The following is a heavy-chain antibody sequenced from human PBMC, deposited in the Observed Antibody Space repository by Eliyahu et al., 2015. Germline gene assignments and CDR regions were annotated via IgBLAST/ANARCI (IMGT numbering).Heavy chain of an antibody. CDR2: INPNSGGT. Sequence: QVQLVQSGAEVKKPGASVKVSCXASGYXFXGYYXXWGRQAPGQGLEWMGWINPNSGGTNYAQKFQGRVTMTRDTSISTAYMELSRLRSDDTAVYYCAREGLLLWFGPTRKTDNWFDPWGQGTLVTVSS. V-gene: IGHV1-2*02. D-gene: IGHD3-10*01. J-gene: IGHJ5*02. CDR3: AREGLLLWFGPTRKTDNWFDP. CDR1: GYXFXGYY.